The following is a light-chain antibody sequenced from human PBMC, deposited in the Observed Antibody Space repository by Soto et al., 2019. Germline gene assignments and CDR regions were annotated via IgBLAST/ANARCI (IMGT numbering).Light chain of an antibody. CDR2: GAS. V-gene: IGKV3-20*01. Sequence: ETVLTQSPGTLSLSPGERATLSCRASQSVSSSYLAWYQQKPGQAPRLLIYGASNRATGIPDRFSGSGSGTDFTLTISRLEPEDFAVYYCHQYDSSPRPFGQGTKLEIK. CDR3: HQYDSSPRP. J-gene: IGKJ2*01. CDR1: QSVSSSY.